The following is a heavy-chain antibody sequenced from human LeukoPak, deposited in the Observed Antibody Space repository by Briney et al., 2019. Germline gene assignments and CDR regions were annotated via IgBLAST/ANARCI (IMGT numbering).Heavy chain of an antibody. J-gene: IGHJ4*02. CDR2: ISYDGSNK. CDR1: GFTFSSYG. D-gene: IGHD1-7*01. Sequence: PGRSLRLSCAASGFTFSSYGMHWVRQAPGKGLEWVAVISYDGSNKYYADSVKGRFTISRDNSKNTLYLQMNSLRAEDTAVYYCAGGNYYFSFWGQGTLVTVSS. V-gene: IGHV3-30*03. CDR3: AGGNYYFSF.